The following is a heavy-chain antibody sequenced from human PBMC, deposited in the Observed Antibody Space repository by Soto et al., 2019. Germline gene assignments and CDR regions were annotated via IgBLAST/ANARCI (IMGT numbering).Heavy chain of an antibody. D-gene: IGHD4-17*01. V-gene: IGHV4-59*01. J-gene: IGHJ4*02. CDR3: ARNDHGGNPFFAN. Sequence: PSETLSLTCTVSGGSLSNYYWSWIRQPPGKGLEWIGYIYYSGRTNYNPSLKSRVTMSVDTSKNQVSLKLNSVTAADTAVYYCARNDHGGNPFFANWGQGTLVTVSS. CDR2: IYYSGRT. CDR1: GGSLSNYY.